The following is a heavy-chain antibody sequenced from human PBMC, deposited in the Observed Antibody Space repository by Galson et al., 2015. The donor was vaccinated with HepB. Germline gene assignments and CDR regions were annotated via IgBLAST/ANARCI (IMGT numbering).Heavy chain of an antibody. D-gene: IGHD3-10*01. J-gene: IGHJ6*02. CDR1: GYTFTSYY. CDR2: VNPSGGST. Sequence: SVKVSCKASGYTFTSYYMHWVRQAPGQGLEWMGIVNPSGGSTSYAQKFQGRVTMTRDTSTSTVYMELSSLRSEDTAVYYCARVSLWFGELPHYYYGMDVWGQGTTVTVPS. V-gene: IGHV1-46*03. CDR3: ARVSLWFGELPHYYYGMDV.